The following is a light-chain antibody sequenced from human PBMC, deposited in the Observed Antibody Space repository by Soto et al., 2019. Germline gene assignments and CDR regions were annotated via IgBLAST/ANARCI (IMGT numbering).Light chain of an antibody. CDR2: GAS. CDR1: QSVSSGF. V-gene: IGKV3-20*01. CDR3: QQYSISPFT. Sequence: EIVLTQSPSTLSLSPGERATLSCRASQSVSSGFLAWYQQKPGQAPRLLIYGASSRATGIPDRFSGSGSGTDFTLTNSRLEPEDFAVYYCQQYSISPFTFGQGTRLEIK. J-gene: IGKJ5*01.